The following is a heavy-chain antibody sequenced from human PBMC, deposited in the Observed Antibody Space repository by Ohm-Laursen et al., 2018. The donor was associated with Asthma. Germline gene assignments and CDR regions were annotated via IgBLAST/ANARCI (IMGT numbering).Heavy chain of an antibody. J-gene: IGHJ5*02. V-gene: IGHV3-23*01. Sequence: SLRLSCSASGFTFSNFAMTWVRQAPGKGLEWVSAVVEGGGGTTYYADSVKGRFTISRDDSKNTLYLQMNSLRVDDTAVYYCARHLAGDSSSWGQGTLVTVSS. CDR1: GFTFSNFA. D-gene: IGHD7-27*01. CDR2: VVEGGGGTT. CDR3: ARHLAGDSSS.